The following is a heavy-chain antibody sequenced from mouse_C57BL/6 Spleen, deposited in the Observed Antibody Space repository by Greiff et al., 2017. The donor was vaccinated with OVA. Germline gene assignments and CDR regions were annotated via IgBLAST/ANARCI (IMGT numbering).Heavy chain of an antibody. D-gene: IGHD4-1*01. CDR1: GYTFTSYG. V-gene: IGHV1-81*01. CDR3: ARSGTGRYFDY. CDR2: IYPRSGNT. J-gene: IGHJ2*01. Sequence: QVQLKESGAELARPGASVKLSCKASGYTFTSYGISWVKQRTGQGLEWIGEIYPRSGNTYYNEKFKGKATLTADKSSSTAYMELRSLTSEDSAVYFCARSGTGRYFDYWGQGTTLTVSS.